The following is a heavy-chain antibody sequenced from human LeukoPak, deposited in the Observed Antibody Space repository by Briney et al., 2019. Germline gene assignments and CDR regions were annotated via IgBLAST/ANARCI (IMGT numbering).Heavy chain of an antibody. Sequence: ASVKVSCKASGGTFSSYAISWVRQAPGQGLEWMGGIIPIFGTANYAQKFQGRVTITADESTSTAYVELSSLRSEDTAVYYCARDTRARYFDWLLSGGDAFDIWGQGTMVTVSS. D-gene: IGHD3-9*01. CDR2: IIPIFGTA. CDR1: GGTFSSYA. J-gene: IGHJ3*02. CDR3: ARDTRARYFDWLLSGGDAFDI. V-gene: IGHV1-69*01.